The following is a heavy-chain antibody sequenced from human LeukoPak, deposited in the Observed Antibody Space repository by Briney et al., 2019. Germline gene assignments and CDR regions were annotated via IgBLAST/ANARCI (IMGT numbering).Heavy chain of an antibody. D-gene: IGHD3-10*01. Sequence: SETLSLTCTVSGGSISSSSYYWGWLRQPPGKGLEWIGIIYYSGSTYYNPSLKSRVTISVDTSKNQFSLKLSSVTAADTAVYYCAAITMVRGAWFDPWGQGTLVTVSS. CDR1: GGSISSSSYY. V-gene: IGHV4-39*01. J-gene: IGHJ5*02. CDR3: AAITMVRGAWFDP. CDR2: IYYSGST.